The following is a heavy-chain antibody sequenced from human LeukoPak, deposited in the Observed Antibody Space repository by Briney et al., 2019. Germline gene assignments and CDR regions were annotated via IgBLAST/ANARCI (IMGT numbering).Heavy chain of an antibody. D-gene: IGHD6-19*01. V-gene: IGHV3-48*01. CDR2: ISSSSRTI. J-gene: IGHJ4*02. CDR3: AREASSGWHYFDY. CDR1: GFTFSSYS. Sequence: PGGSLRLSCAASGFTFSSYSMNWVRQAPGKGLEWVSYISSSSRTIYDADSVKGRFTISRDNARNSLYLQMNSLRAEDTAVYYCAREASSGWHYFDYWGQGTLVTVSS.